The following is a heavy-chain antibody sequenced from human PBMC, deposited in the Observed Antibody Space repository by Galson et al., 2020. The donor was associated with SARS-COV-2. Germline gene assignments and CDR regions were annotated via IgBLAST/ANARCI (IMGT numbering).Heavy chain of an antibody. V-gene: IGHV4-4*07. CDR3: ARDPHPPRSSCWFAHWCFDR. CDR1: GGSINNYY. J-gene: IGHJ2*01. D-gene: IGHD6-13*01. CDR2: VYPNERT. Sequence: EPSETLSLTCSVSGGSINNYYWSWIRQTAGKRLEWIGRVYPNERTNYNPSLKSRVTMSIDTSKNQFSLPLNSVTAADPAVYYCARDPHPPRSSCWFAHWCFDRWGRGTLVAVSA.